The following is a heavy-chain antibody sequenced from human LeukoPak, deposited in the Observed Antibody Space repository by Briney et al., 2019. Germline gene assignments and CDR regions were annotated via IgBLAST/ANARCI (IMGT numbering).Heavy chain of an antibody. CDR1: GGSISSSSYY. Sequence: PSETLSLTCTVSGGSISSSSYYWGWIRQPPGKGLEWIGSIYYSGSTYYNPSLKSRVTISVDTSKNQLSLKLSSVTAADTAVYYCARASTDIQVWPYGMDVWGQGTTVTVSS. CDR2: IYYSGST. D-gene: IGHD5-18*01. V-gene: IGHV4-39*07. CDR3: ARASTDIQVWPYGMDV. J-gene: IGHJ6*02.